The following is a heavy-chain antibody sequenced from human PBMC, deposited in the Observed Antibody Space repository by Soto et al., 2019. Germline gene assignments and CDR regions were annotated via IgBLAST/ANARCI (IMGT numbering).Heavy chain of an antibody. V-gene: IGHV1-46*01. CDR2: INPSGGST. J-gene: IGHJ6*03. CDR1: GYTFTSYD. CDR3: ARPHYDFWSGYPPADYYYMDV. D-gene: IGHD3-3*01. Sequence: ASVKVSCKASGYTFTSYDTNWVRQATGQGLEWMGIINPSGGSTSYAQKFQGRVTMTRDTSTSTVYMELSSLRSEDTAVYYCARPHYDFWSGYPPADYYYMDVWGKGTTVTVSS.